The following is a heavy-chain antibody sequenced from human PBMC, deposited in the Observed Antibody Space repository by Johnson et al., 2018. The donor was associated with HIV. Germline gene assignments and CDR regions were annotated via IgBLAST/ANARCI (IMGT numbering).Heavy chain of an antibody. Sequence: MLLVESGGGLVQPGGSLRLSCAVSGFTVSSNYMSWVRQAPGKGLEWVSVIYSGGSKYYADSVKGRFTISRDNSKNTLYLQMNSLRAEDTAVYYCARGEYQLVSGGIAFDIWGQGTKVTVSS. J-gene: IGHJ3*02. CDR1: GFTVSSNY. D-gene: IGHD2-2*01. CDR3: ARGEYQLVSGGIAFDI. V-gene: IGHV3-66*02. CDR2: IYSGGSK.